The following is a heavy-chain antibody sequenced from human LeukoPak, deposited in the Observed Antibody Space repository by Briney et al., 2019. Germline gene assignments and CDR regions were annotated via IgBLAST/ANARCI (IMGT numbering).Heavy chain of an antibody. Sequence: GGSLRLSCAASVFTFSNYWMSWVRQAPGKGLEWVAKIKQDGSVKYYVDSVKGRFTISRDNAKNFLQMNSLRVEDTAVYYCARIGYSSSSLDYWGQGTLVTVSS. V-gene: IGHV3-7*01. CDR3: ARIGYSSSSLDY. J-gene: IGHJ4*02. D-gene: IGHD6-6*01. CDR1: VFTFSNYW. CDR2: IKQDGSVK.